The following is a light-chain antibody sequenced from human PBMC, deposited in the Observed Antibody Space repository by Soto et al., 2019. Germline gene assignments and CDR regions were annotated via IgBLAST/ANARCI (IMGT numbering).Light chain of an antibody. V-gene: IGLV2-14*01. J-gene: IGLJ3*02. CDR3: YSYTSSVTWV. CDR1: SSHVGGYNY. Sequence: QSAPTQPASVSGPPGQSITISCTGTSSHVGGYNYVSWYQQHPGKAPKLIIYEVSNRSSGVSNRFSGSKSGNTASLTISGLQADDEADYYCYSYTSSVTWVFVGGTKLTGL. CDR2: EVS.